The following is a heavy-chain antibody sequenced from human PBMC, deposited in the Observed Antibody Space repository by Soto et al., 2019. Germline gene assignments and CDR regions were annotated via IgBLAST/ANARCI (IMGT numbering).Heavy chain of an antibody. V-gene: IGHV5-51*01. D-gene: IGHD1-26*01. CDR3: ARDQRVSPVGATLHYYYYGMDV. Sequence: GESLKISCKGSGYTFTDYWIGWVRQLPGKGLEWMGIIYPGDSDTRYSPSFQGHVTITVDKSTSTAYLQWNTLKASDTAVYYCARDQRVSPVGATLHYYYYGMDVWGQGTTVTSP. J-gene: IGHJ6*02. CDR2: IYPGDSDT. CDR1: GYTFTDYW.